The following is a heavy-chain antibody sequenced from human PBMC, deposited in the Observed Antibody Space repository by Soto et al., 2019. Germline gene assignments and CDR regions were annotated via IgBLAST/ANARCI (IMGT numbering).Heavy chain of an antibody. CDR1: GYSFTSYW. CDR3: ARQLNPGGVEAPEYYYYYGMDV. Sequence: PGESLKISCKGSGYSFTSYWIGWVRQMPGKGLEWMGIIYPGDSDTRYSPSFQGQVTISADKSISTAYLQWSSLKASDTAMYYCARQLNPGGVEAPEYYYYYGMDVWGQGTTVTVSS. J-gene: IGHJ6*02. D-gene: IGHD3-16*01. V-gene: IGHV5-51*01. CDR2: IYPGDSDT.